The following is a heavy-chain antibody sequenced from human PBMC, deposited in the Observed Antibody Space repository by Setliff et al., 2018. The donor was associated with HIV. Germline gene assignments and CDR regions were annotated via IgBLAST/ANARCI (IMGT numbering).Heavy chain of an antibody. CDR3: ARGTSVSDILTQGGY. CDR1: GLTFNSSA. D-gene: IGHD3-9*01. Sequence: PGGSLRLSCAASGLTFNSSAMTWVRQAPGKGLEWVSSIRSSGDNTDYADSVKGRFTTSRDNAKNSLYLQMNSLRAEDTAVYYCARGTSVSDILTQGGYWGQGTLVTVSS. J-gene: IGHJ4*02. V-gene: IGHV3-23*01. CDR2: IRSSGDNT.